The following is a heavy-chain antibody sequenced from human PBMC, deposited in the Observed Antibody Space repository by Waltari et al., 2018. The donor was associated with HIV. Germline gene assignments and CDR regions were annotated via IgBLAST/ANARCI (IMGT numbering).Heavy chain of an antibody. J-gene: IGHJ3*01. CDR2: IWYDGKSD. V-gene: IGHV3-30*02. CDR1: QCTFRTFG. Sequence: QPQLVESGGGVVQPGGSLRLSFAASQCTFRTFGMHRVPQAPSNGSGWVAFIWYDGKSDFFADSVNGRFTISRDNSKNIRYLQMNSLRPEDTVVYYCAKLTILMLTYDGRYPFDLWGQGKRVTVSS. D-gene: IGHD3-9*01. CDR3: AKLTILMLTYDGRYPFDL.